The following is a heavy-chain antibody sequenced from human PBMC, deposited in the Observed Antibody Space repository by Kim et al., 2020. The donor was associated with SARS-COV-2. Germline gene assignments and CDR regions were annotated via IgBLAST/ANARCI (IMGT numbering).Heavy chain of an antibody. Sequence: YSQKFQGRVTITRDTSASTAYMELSSLRSEDTAVYYCARGLFRPTPYFDYWGQGTLVTVSS. V-gene: IGHV1-3*01. J-gene: IGHJ4*02. D-gene: IGHD3-3*01. CDR3: ARGLFRPTPYFDY.